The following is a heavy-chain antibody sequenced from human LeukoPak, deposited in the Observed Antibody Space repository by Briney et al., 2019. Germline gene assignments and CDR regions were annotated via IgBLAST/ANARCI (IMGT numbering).Heavy chain of an antibody. CDR1: GYTFTSYG. CDR2: ISAYNGNT. V-gene: IGHV1-18*04. Sequence: ASVKVSCKASGYTFTSYGISWVRQAPGQGLEWMGWISAYNGNTNYAQKLQGRVTMTTDTSMSTAYMELRSLRSDDTAVYYCARSGEYYDILTGYLPVDYWGQGTLVTVSS. D-gene: IGHD3-9*01. J-gene: IGHJ4*02. CDR3: ARSGEYYDILTGYLPVDY.